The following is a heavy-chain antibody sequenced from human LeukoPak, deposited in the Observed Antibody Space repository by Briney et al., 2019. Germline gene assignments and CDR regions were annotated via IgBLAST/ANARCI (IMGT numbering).Heavy chain of an antibody. CDR1: GFTFSSYG. J-gene: IGHJ4*02. Sequence: PGGSLRLSCAASGFTFSSYGMHWVRQAPGKGLEWVAVISYDGSNKYYADSVKGRFTISRDNSKNTLYLQMNSLRAEDTAVYYCANTGQGAAAGIFDYWGQGTLVTVSS. CDR2: ISYDGSNK. D-gene: IGHD6-13*01. V-gene: IGHV3-30*18. CDR3: ANTGQGAAAGIFDY.